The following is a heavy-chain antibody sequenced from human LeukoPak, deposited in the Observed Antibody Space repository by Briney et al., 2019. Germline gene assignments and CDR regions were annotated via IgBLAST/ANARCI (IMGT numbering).Heavy chain of an antibody. CDR2: IYSGGST. CDR1: GFTFSSYS. CDR3: ATDVRSSPLGF. Sequence: QAGGSLRLSCAASGFTFSSYSMNWVRQAPGKGLEWVSIIYSGGSTYYADSVKGRFTISRDSSNNTLFLQMTNLRAEDSGLYYCATDVRSSPLGFWGHGTLVTVSS. D-gene: IGHD6-19*01. V-gene: IGHV3-66*01. J-gene: IGHJ4*01.